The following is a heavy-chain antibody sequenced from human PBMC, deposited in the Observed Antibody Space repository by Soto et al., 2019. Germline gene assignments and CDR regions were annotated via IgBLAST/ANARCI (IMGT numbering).Heavy chain of an antibody. CDR1: GYTFTNFG. CDR3: ARAQMYTGAYHDS. V-gene: IGHV1-18*04. J-gene: IGHJ5*01. CDR2: ITPYNGNA. D-gene: IGHD1-26*01. Sequence: QVQLVQSGAEVENPGASVKVSCEASGYTFTNFGINWVRQAPGQGLEWMGWITPYNGNANYAQKHQGRLTITTDTSTSTAYVELRSLTSDDTAVYYCARAQMYTGAYHDSWGQGTLVTVSS.